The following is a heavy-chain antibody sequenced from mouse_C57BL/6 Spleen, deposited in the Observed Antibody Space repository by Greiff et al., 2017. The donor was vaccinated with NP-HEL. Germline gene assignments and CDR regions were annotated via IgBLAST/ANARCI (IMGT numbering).Heavy chain of an antibody. CDR2: IYPGGGYT. CDR3: ARRLNYFDY. Sequence: VMLVESGAELVRPGTSVKMSCKASGYTFTNYWIGWAKQRPGHGLEWIGDIYPGGGYTNYNEKFKGKATLTADKSSSTAYMQFSSLTSEDSAIYYCARRLNYFDYWGQGTTLTASS. J-gene: IGHJ2*01. CDR1: GYTFTNYW. V-gene: IGHV1-63*01.